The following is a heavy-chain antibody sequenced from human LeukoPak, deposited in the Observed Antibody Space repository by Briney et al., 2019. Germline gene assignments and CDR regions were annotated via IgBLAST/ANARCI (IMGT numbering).Heavy chain of an antibody. Sequence: SETLSLTCAVYGGSFSGYYWSWIHQPPGKGLEWIGEINHSGSTNYNPSLKSRVTISVDTSKNQFSLKLSSVTAADTAVYYCARGYRGITIFGVVTRPFDYWGQGTLVTVSP. CDR3: ARGYRGITIFGVVTRPFDY. CDR1: GGSFSGYY. J-gene: IGHJ4*02. V-gene: IGHV4-34*01. D-gene: IGHD3-3*01. CDR2: INHSGST.